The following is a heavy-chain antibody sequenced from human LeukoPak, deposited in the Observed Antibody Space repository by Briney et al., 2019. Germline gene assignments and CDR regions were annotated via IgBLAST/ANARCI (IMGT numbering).Heavy chain of an antibody. V-gene: IGHV3-53*01. Sequence: GGSLRLSCAASEFTVSSNYMSWVRQAPGKGLEWVSIIYSGGTTYYADSVKGRFTISRDNSKNTLYLQMNSLRAEDTAVYYCARLPSTVVNAFDIWGQGTMVTVSS. CDR3: ARLPSTVVNAFDI. D-gene: IGHD4-23*01. CDR1: EFTVSSNY. CDR2: IYSGGTT. J-gene: IGHJ3*02.